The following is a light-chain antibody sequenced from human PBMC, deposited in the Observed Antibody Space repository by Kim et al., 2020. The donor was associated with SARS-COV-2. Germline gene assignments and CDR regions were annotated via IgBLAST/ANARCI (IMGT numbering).Light chain of an antibody. CDR3: QAWDSSTKVV. Sequence: VAPGQTASITCAGDKLGDKYACWYQQKPRQAPGLVIYQDSKRPSGIPERFSGSNSGNTATLTISGTQAMDEADYYCQAWDSSTKVVFGGGTQLTVL. J-gene: IGLJ2*01. CDR1: KLGDKY. V-gene: IGLV3-1*01. CDR2: QDS.